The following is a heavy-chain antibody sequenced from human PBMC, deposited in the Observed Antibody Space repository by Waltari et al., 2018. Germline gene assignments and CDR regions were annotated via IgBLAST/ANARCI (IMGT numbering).Heavy chain of an antibody. CDR2: LIPILGIA. CDR3: ARGGCGGSCYDYYYYGMDV. V-gene: IGHV1-69*04. CDR1: GGTFSSYA. D-gene: IGHD2-15*01. J-gene: IGHJ6*02. Sequence: QVQLVQSGAEVKKPGSSVKVSCTASGGTFSSYALSWVRQAPGQGLEWMGRLIPILGIANYAQKFQGRVTITADKSTSTAYMELSSLRSEDTAVYYCARGGCGGSCYDYYYYGMDVWGQGTTVTVSS.